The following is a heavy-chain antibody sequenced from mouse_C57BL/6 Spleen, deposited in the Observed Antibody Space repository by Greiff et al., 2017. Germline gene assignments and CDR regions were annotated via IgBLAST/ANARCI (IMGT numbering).Heavy chain of an antibody. CDR1: GFTFSDYG. V-gene: IGHV5-17*01. J-gene: IGHJ2*01. Sequence: EVKLVESGGGLVKPGGSLKLSCAASGFTFSDYGMHWVRQAPEKGLEWVAYISSGSSTIYYADTVKGRFTISRDNAKNTLFLQMTSLRSEDTAMYYCARNSNYLDYWGQGTTLTVSS. CDR2: ISSGSSTI. CDR3: ARNSNYLDY. D-gene: IGHD2-5*01.